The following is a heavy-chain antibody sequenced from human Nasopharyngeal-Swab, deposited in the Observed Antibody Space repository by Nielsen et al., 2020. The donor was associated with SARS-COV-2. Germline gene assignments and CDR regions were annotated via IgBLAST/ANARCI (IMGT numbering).Heavy chain of an antibody. J-gene: IGHJ6*02. Sequence: SETLSLTCAVDGWSFSGYYWSWIRQPPGKGLEWIGEINHSGSTNYNPSLKSRVTISVDTSKNQFSLKLSSVTAADTAVYYCARGGVVVGYYGMDVWGQWTTVTVSS. CDR1: GWSFSGYY. D-gene: IGHD2-2*01. V-gene: IGHV4-34*01. CDR3: ARGGVVVGYYGMDV. CDR2: INHSGST.